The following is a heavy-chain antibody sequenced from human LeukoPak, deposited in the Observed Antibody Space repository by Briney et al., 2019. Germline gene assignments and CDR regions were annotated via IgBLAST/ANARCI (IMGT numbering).Heavy chain of an antibody. D-gene: IGHD6-6*01. CDR3: ASPSGYGMDV. J-gene: IGHJ6*02. CDR1: GGSFSGYY. CDR2: INHSGST. V-gene: IGHV4-34*01. Sequence: SETLSLTCAVYGGSFSGYYWSWIRQPPGKGLEWIGEINHSGSTNYNPSLKSRVTISVDTSKDQFSLKLSSVTAADTAVYYCASPSGYGMDVWGQGTTVTVSS.